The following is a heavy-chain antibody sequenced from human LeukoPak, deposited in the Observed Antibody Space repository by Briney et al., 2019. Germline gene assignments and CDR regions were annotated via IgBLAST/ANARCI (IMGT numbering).Heavy chain of an antibody. Sequence: ASVRVSCKASGYTFTSYGISRVRQAPGQGLEWMGWISAYNGNTNYAQKLQGRVTMTTDTSTSTAYMELRSLRSDDTAVYYCARVVVVAATPDYYYYMDVWGKGTTVTVSS. J-gene: IGHJ6*03. CDR1: GYTFTSYG. V-gene: IGHV1-18*01. CDR2: ISAYNGNT. CDR3: ARVVVVAATPDYYYYMDV. D-gene: IGHD2-15*01.